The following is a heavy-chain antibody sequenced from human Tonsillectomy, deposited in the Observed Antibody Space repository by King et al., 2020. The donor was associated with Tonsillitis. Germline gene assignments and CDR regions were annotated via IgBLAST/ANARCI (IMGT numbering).Heavy chain of an antibody. Sequence: QLVQSGAEVKKPGASVKVSCKASGYTFTSYYMHWVRQAPGQGLEWMGIINPSGGSTSYAQKFQGRVTMTRDTSTSTVYMELSSLRSEDTAVYYCAKSIYYSSGYYYLYYFDYWGQGTLVTVSS. CDR2: INPSGGST. CDR1: GYTFTSYY. V-gene: IGHV1-46*01. J-gene: IGHJ4*02. D-gene: IGHD3-22*01. CDR3: AKSIYYSSGYYYLYYFDY.